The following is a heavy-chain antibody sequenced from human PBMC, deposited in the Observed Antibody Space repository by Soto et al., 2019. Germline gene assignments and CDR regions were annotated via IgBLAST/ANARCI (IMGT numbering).Heavy chain of an antibody. CDR2: IYLGGSA. CDR3: TRGKWFPRGYGMDV. Sequence: QVQLQESGPGLVKPSETLSLTCTVSGDSVTSDYWSWIRQPPGKRLEYIGFIYLGGSANYNPSLESRVTISPDKSNNQRSLRLTSVTAADTAVYYCTRGKWFPRGYGMDVWGRGTTVTVS. CDR1: GDSVTSDY. D-gene: IGHD3-22*01. V-gene: IGHV4-59*02. J-gene: IGHJ6*02.